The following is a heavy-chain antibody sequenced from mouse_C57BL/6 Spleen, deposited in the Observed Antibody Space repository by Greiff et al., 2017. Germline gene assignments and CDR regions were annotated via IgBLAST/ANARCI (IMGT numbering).Heavy chain of an antibody. CDR1: GFTFSDYG. CDR2: ISSGSSTI. V-gene: IGHV5-17*01. D-gene: IGHD2-12*01. CDR3: ARPILDWYFDV. Sequence: EVQRVESGGGLVKPGGSLKLSCAASGFTFSDYGMHWVRQAPEKGLEWVAYISSGSSTIYYADTVKGRFTISRDNAKNTLFLQLTSLRSEDTAMYYCARPILDWYFDVWGTGTTVTVSS. J-gene: IGHJ1*03.